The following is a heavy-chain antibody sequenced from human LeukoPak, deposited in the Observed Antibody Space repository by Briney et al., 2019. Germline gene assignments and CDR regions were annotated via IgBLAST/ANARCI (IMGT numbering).Heavy chain of an antibody. V-gene: IGHV3-48*03. CDR3: ARETVRNYFDY. J-gene: IGHJ4*02. CDR1: GFTFSSYE. D-gene: IGHD4-17*01. Sequence: PGGSLRLSCAASGFTFSSYEMNWVRQAPGKGLEWVSYISSSDTTIYYADSVKGRFTISRDNAKNSLYLQMNSLRAEDTAVYYCARETVRNYFDYWGQGTLVTVSS. CDR2: ISSSDTTI.